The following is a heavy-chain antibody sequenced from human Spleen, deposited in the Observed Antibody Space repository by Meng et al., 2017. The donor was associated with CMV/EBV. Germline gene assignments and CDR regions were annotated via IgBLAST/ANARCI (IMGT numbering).Heavy chain of an antibody. CDR3: ARTTASFDY. D-gene: IGHD1-1*01. Sequence: CAISGDSVSNSGATWNWIRQSPSRGLEWLGRTYYRSKWYNDYAVSVKSRITINPDTSKNQFSLQLNSVTPENSAMYYCARTTASFDYWGQGTLVTVSS. CDR2: TYYRSKWYN. V-gene: IGHV6-1*01. CDR1: GDSVSNSGAT. J-gene: IGHJ4*02.